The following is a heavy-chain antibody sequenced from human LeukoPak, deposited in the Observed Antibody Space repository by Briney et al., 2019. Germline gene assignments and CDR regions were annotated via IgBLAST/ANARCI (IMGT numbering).Heavy chain of an antibody. CDR3: ARWFGESGLDY. Sequence: TLSLSCTVSGVSITTGGNYWGCIRHPPGKGLEWIGYIYYSGSTYYYPSLRSRLTISVDTSQNQFSLKLSSVTAADTAVYYCARWFGESGLDYWGQGTLVTVSS. V-gene: IGHV4-31*03. CDR2: IYYSGST. J-gene: IGHJ4*02. D-gene: IGHD3-10*01. CDR1: GVSITTGGNY.